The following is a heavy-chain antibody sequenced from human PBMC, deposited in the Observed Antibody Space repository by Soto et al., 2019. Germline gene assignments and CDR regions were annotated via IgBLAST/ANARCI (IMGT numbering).Heavy chain of an antibody. V-gene: IGHV3-30*04. Sequence: QVQLVESGGGVVQPGRSLSLSCAASGFTFSDYPMHWVRQAPGKGLEWVAVISYDGRVKYYVDSVKGRFTISRDDSKNTLYLQMKSLRVDDTAVYYCARDFIVGAPDYFDYWGQGTLVTLSS. J-gene: IGHJ4*02. CDR2: ISYDGRVK. D-gene: IGHD1-26*01. CDR3: ARDFIVGAPDYFDY. CDR1: GFTFSDYP.